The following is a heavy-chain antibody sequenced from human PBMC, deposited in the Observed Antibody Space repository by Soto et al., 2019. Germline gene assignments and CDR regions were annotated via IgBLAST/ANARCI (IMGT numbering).Heavy chain of an antibody. CDR1: GGPFSGYY. J-gene: IGHJ4*02. D-gene: IGHD3-3*01. CDR2: INHSGST. CDR3: RATIFGVVISRGDS. Sequence: SETLSLTCAVYGGPFSGYYWSWVRQSPGRGLEWIGEINHSGSTNYNPSLMSRVAISVDMSKKQFSLKLISVTAADTAVYYCRATIFGVVISRGDSWGQGTLVTVSS. V-gene: IGHV4-34*03.